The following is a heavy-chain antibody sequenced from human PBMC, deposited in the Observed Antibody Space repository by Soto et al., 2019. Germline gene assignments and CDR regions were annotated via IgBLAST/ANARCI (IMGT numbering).Heavy chain of an antibody. CDR3: CRGQGAPIGDYYYHGLDV. V-gene: IGHV3-73*02. D-gene: IGHD2-2*02. Sequence: EVQLVESGGGLVQPGGSLKLSCVGSGFIFGGSALHWVRQASGKGLEWVGRIRSRANNYATSSAVSVRGRFTFSRDDSKNTAYLQMNTLKTDDTAVYYCCRGQGAPIGDYYYHGLDVWGQGTPVTVS. CDR1: GFIFGGSA. CDR2: IRSRANNYAT. J-gene: IGHJ6*02.